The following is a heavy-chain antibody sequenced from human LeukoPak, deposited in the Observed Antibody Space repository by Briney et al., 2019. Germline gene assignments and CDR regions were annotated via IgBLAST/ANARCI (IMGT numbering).Heavy chain of an antibody. CDR2: ISAYNGNT. CDR3: ARADYGDYTDYFDY. Sequence: GASVKVSCKASGYTLTSYGISWVRQAPGQGLEWVGWISAYNGNTNYAQKLQGRVTMTTDTSTSTAYMELRSLRSDDTAVYYCARADYGDYTDYFDYWGQGTLVTVSS. D-gene: IGHD4-17*01. CDR1: GYTLTSYG. V-gene: IGHV1-18*01. J-gene: IGHJ4*02.